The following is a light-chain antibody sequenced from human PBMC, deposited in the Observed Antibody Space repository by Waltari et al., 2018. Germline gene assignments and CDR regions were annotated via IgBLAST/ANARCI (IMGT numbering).Light chain of an antibody. V-gene: IGLV2-14*01. J-gene: IGLJ1*01. CDR2: EAS. CDR3: SSYTTSSAPGG. Sequence: QSALTQPASVSGSPGQSITISCSGTDSDVGAYDFVSWYQQHPGQAPHLIIYEASNRPVGISNRFSAAKSGNTASLPIPGLQAEDEADYYCSSYTTSSAPGGFGTGTRVTVL. CDR1: DSDVGAYDF.